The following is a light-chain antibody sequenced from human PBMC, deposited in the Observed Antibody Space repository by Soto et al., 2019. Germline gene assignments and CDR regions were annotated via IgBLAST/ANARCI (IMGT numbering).Light chain of an antibody. V-gene: IGLV1-51*01. CDR3: ATWDGSLPGEV. J-gene: IGLJ2*01. CDR2: DNN. CDR1: SSNIGNNY. Sequence: QSVLTQSPSVSAAPGQKVTIYCCGSSSNIGNNYVSWYQQLPGTAPKLLIYDNNKRPSGIPDRFSGSKSGTSGTLDITGLQTGDEADYYCATWDGSLPGEVFGGGTKVTVL.